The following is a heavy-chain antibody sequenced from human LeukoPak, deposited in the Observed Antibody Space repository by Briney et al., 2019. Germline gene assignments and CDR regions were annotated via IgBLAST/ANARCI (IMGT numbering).Heavy chain of an antibody. CDR2: ISSGSISI. CDR3: AREIYATQPDYGDYYYYYYGMDV. Sequence: GGSLRLSCAASGLTFSNYEMNWVRQAPGKGLEWVSYISSGSISIYYADSVKGRFTISRDNAKNSLYLQMNSLRDENTAVYYCAREIYATQPDYGDYYYYYYGMDVWGQGTTVTVSS. V-gene: IGHV3-48*02. J-gene: IGHJ6*02. CDR1: GLTFSNYE. D-gene: IGHD4-17*01.